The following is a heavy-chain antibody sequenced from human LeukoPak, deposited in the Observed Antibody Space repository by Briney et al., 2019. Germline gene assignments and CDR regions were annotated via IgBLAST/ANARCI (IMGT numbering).Heavy chain of an antibody. D-gene: IGHD3-22*01. CDR3: ARDRVNSGGYFARYYFDY. CDR1: GFTFSNYA. Sequence: PGGSLRLSCAASGFTFSNYAMSWVRQAPGKGLEWVSTIRTSGDNTYYADSVKGRFTISRDNSKNTLYLQMNTLRAEDTAIYYCARDRVNSGGYFARYYFDYWGQGTLVTVSS. J-gene: IGHJ4*02. CDR2: IRTSGDNT. V-gene: IGHV3-23*01.